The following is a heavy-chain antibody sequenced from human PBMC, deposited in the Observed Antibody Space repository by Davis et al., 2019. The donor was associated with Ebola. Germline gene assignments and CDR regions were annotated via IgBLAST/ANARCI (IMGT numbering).Heavy chain of an antibody. Sequence: GGSLRLSCAASGFTFSSYGMHWVRQAPGKGLEWVAVIWYDGSNKYYADSVKGRFTISRDNAKNSLYLQMNSLRAEDTAVYYCARDGGDDFWSGLFDYWGQGTLVTVSS. V-gene: IGHV3-33*01. J-gene: IGHJ4*02. CDR3: ARDGGDDFWSGLFDY. CDR1: GFTFSSYG. D-gene: IGHD3-3*01. CDR2: IWYDGSNK.